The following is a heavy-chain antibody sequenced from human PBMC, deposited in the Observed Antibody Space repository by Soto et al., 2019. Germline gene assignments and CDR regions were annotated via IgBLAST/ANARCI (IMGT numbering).Heavy chain of an antibody. D-gene: IGHD3-10*01. CDR1: GYTFTGYD. J-gene: IGHJ6*02. CDR3: ARSMVRGVNHYYYGMDV. V-gene: IGHV1-2*02. Sequence: ASVKVSCKSSGYTFTGYDIHWVREGPGQGLEWMGWINPNSGGTNYAQKFQGRVTMTRDTSVSTAYMELSRLRSDDTAVYYCARSMVRGVNHYYYGMDVWGQGTTVTVSS. CDR2: INPNSGGT.